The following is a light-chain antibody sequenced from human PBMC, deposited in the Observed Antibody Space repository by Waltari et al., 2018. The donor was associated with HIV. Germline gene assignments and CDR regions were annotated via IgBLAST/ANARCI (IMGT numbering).Light chain of an antibody. CDR1: SPDPRFYHY. CDR2: DIL. CDR3: ASNRLDYTLI. Sequence: QSALTPPASVSGFLGQSLNISCTGTSPDPRFYHYVSWYQHYPGKPPILIIVDILNRPSGVSDHFSASRSGNSASLTFSGLQSGDEAHYYCASNRLDYTLIFGGGTKLTVL. J-gene: IGLJ2*01. V-gene: IGLV2-14*01.